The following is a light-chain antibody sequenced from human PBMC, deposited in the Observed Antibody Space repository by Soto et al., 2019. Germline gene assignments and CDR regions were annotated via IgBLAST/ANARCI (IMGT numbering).Light chain of an antibody. CDR2: GTS. CDR3: QQYDSSLYT. V-gene: IGKV3-20*01. Sequence: EIVLTQSPGTLSLSPGERATLSCRASQSVSSSYLAWYQQKPGQAPRLLIYGTSTRDTGIPARFSGSGSGTDFTLTISRLEPEDFAVYYCQQYDSSLYTFGQGTKLEIK. J-gene: IGKJ2*01. CDR1: QSVSSSY.